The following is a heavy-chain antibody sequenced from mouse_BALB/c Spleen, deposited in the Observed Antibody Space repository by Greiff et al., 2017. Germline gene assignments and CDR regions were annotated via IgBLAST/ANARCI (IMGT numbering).Heavy chain of an antibody. Sequence: EVQLVESGGGLVKPGGSLKLSCAASGFTFSDYYMYWVRQTPEKRLEWVATISDGGSYTYYPDSVKGRFTISRDNAKNNLYLQMSSLKSEDTAMYYCARGGYGNCFDYWGQGTTLTVSS. CDR1: GFTFSDYY. CDR2: ISDGGSYT. V-gene: IGHV5-4*02. CDR3: ARGGYGNCFDY. J-gene: IGHJ2*01. D-gene: IGHD2-1*01.